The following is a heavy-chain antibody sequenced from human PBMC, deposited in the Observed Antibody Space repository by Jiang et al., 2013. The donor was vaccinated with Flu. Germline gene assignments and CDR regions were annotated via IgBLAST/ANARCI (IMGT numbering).Heavy chain of an antibody. J-gene: IGHJ4*02. CDR3: ARVSEGY. Sequence: QLVESGGGLVKPGGSLRLSCAASGFTFSNAWMSWVRQAPGKGLEWVGRIKRKTDGGTTDYAAPVRDRFTISRDDSKNTLYLQMNTLKTEDTAIYYCARVSEGYWGQGTLVTVSS. CDR1: GFTFSNAW. CDR2: IKRKTDGGTT. V-gene: IGHV3-15*01.